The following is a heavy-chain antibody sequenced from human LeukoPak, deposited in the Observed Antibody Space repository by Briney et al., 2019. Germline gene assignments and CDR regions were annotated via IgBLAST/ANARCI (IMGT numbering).Heavy chain of an antibody. D-gene: IGHD3-22*01. CDR3: TRDRPDYYDSSGHAQLGYFQR. V-gene: IGHV3-49*04. Sequence: GGSLRLSCTASGFTFGDYAMSWVRQAPGKGLEWVGFIRSKAYGGTTEYAASVKGRFTISRDDSKSIAYLQMNRLKTEDTAVYYCTRDRPDYYDSSGHAQLGYFQRWGQGTLVTVSS. CDR1: GFTFGDYA. J-gene: IGHJ1*01. CDR2: IRSKAYGGTT.